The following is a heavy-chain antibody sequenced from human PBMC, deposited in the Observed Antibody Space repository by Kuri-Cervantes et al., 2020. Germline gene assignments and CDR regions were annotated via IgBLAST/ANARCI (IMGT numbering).Heavy chain of an antibody. CDR3: ARERPYYYYGMDV. CDR1: GFTFDDYA. Sequence: GGSLRLSCAASGFTFDDYAMHWVRQAPGKGQEWVSGISWNSGSIGYADSVKGRFTISRDNAKNSLYLQMNSLRAEDTAVYYCARERPYYYYGMDVWGQGTTVTVSS. CDR2: ISWNSGSI. V-gene: IGHV3-9*01. J-gene: IGHJ6*02.